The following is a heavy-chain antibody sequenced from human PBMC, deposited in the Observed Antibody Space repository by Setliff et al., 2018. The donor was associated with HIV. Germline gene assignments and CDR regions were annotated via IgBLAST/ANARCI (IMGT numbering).Heavy chain of an antibody. CDR3: AKDRYYDSSGSPFDY. V-gene: IGHV3-30*02. D-gene: IGHD3-22*01. J-gene: IGHJ4*02. Sequence: GGSLRLSCAASGLIFSSYGMHWVRQAPGKGLEWVAFIRYDGSNKYYADSVKGRFTISRDNSKNTLYLQMNSLRAEDTAVYYCAKDRYYDSSGSPFDYWGQGTLVTVSS. CDR1: GLIFSSYG. CDR2: IRYDGSNK.